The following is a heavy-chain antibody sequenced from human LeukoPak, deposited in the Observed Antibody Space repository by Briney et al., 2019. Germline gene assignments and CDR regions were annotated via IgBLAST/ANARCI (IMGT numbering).Heavy chain of an antibody. Sequence: GGSLRLSCAASGFTFSGSTIHWVRQASGKGLEWVGRIRSEANSYATAYAASVKGRFTISRDGSKNTAYLQMNSLRTEDTAVYYCIRPYSGYDCCLGNWGQGSLVTVSS. CDR1: GFTFSGST. D-gene: IGHD5-12*01. CDR2: IRSEANSYAT. J-gene: IGHJ4*02. CDR3: IRPYSGYDCCLGN. V-gene: IGHV3-73*01.